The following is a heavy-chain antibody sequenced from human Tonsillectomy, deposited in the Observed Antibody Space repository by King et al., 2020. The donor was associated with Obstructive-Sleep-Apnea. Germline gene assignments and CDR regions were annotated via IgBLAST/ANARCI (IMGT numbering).Heavy chain of an antibody. Sequence: VQLVESGGGVVQPGRSLRLSCAASGFTFSSYGMHWVRQAPGKGLEWVAVISYDGSNKYYADSVKGRFTISRDNSKNTLYLQMNSLRAEDTAVYYCAKDGWRYCSGGSCRGGDYWGQGTLVTVS. V-gene: IGHV3-30*18. CDR2: ISYDGSNK. D-gene: IGHD2-15*01. J-gene: IGHJ4*02. CDR3: AKDGWRYCSGGSCRGGDY. CDR1: GFTFSSYG.